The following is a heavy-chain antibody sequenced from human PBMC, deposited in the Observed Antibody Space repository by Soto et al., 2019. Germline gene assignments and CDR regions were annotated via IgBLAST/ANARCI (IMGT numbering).Heavy chain of an antibody. Sequence: QVYLVESGGGVVQPGRSLRLSCAASGFTFSEYAVQRVRQAPGKGLEWVALISYDGNNQFYADSVKGRFTISRDNSRNTLYLQMGSLRPEDTAIYYCATYDYGDNNFWGQGTLVTVSS. CDR2: ISYDGNNQ. J-gene: IGHJ4*02. D-gene: IGHD4-17*01. CDR3: ATYDYGDNNF. V-gene: IGHV3-30-3*01. CDR1: GFTFSEYA.